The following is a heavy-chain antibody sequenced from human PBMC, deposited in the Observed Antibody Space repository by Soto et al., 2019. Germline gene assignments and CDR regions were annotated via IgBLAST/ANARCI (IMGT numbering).Heavy chain of an antibody. D-gene: IGHD1-26*01. J-gene: IGHJ3*01. Sequence: GGSLRLSCSASGFNFVNYNMNWVRQAPGKGLEWVAVISYDGSKKYYADSVKGLFTISRDNSKNTLYLQVNSLRAEDTAVYYCAKAYSGPFDVWGQGTMVTVSS. CDR1: GFNFVNYN. CDR2: ISYDGSKK. V-gene: IGHV3-30*18. CDR3: AKAYSGPFDV.